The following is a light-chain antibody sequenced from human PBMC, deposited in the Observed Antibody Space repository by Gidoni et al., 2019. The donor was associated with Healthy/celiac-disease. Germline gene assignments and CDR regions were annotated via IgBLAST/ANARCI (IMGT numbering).Light chain of an antibody. Sequence: VCITCRASQSISSYLNWYQQKPGEAPKLLIYAASSLQSGVPPRFSGSGSGTDFTLTISSLQPEDFATYYWQQSYSTLTWTFXXXTKVEIK. CDR3: QQSYSTLTWT. J-gene: IGKJ1*01. V-gene: IGKV1-39*01. CDR2: AAS. CDR1: QSISSY.